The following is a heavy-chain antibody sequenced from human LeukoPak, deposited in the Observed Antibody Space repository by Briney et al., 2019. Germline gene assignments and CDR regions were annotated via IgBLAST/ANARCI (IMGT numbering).Heavy chain of an antibody. CDR2: IYYSGST. Sequence: SETLSLTCTVSGGSISSYYWSWIRQPPGKGLEWIGYIYYSGSTNYNPSLKSRVTISVDTSKNQFSLKLSSVTAADTAVYYCARGSIAARHGWFDPWGQGTLVTVSS. CDR1: GGSISSYY. V-gene: IGHV4-59*01. D-gene: IGHD6-6*01. CDR3: ARGSIAARHGWFDP. J-gene: IGHJ5*02.